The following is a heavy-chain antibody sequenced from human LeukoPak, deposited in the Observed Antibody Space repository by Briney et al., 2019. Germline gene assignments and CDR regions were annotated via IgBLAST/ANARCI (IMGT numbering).Heavy chain of an antibody. CDR3: ARAEVDYGSGSYRSPFDY. D-gene: IGHD3-10*01. Sequence: ASVKVSCKASGSTFTGYYMHWVRQAPGQGLEWMGWINPNSGGTNYAQKFQGWVTMTRDTSISTAYMELSRLRSDDTAVYYCARAEVDYGSGSYRSPFDYWGQGTLVTVSS. V-gene: IGHV1-2*04. CDR2: INPNSGGT. CDR1: GSTFTGYY. J-gene: IGHJ4*02.